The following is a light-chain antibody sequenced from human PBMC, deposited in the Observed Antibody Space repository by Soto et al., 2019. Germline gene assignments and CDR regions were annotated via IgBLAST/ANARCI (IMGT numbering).Light chain of an antibody. CDR3: SSYAGSSNV. Sequence: HSALTQPPSASGSPGQSVAISCTGTSSDVGGYNYVSWYQQHPGKAPKLMFYEVNKRPSGVPDRFSGSKSGNTASLTVSGLQAEDEADYYCSSYAGSSNVFGTGTKVTVL. CDR1: SSDVGGYNY. J-gene: IGLJ1*01. CDR2: EVN. V-gene: IGLV2-8*01.